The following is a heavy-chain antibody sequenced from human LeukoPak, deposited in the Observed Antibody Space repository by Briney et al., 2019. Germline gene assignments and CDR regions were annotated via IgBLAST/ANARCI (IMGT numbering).Heavy chain of an antibody. D-gene: IGHD3-22*01. V-gene: IGHV3-7*01. Sequence: GGSLRLSCADSGFTFSTYWTSWLRQVPGKGLEWVANIKPDGSEQYYADSVKGRFSISRDNAKNSLFLQMNNLRAEDTAVYYCARTKNSGRYYYFDYWGPGTLVTVSS. CDR3: ARTKNSGRYYYFDY. CDR1: GFTFSTYW. CDR2: IKPDGSEQ. J-gene: IGHJ4*02.